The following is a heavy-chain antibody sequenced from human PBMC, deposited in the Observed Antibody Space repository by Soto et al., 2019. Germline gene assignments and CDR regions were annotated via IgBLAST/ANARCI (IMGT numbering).Heavy chain of an antibody. CDR3: ARDVVTIFGVVMGPYGMDV. D-gene: IGHD3-3*01. V-gene: IGHV1-18*01. J-gene: IGHJ6*02. CDR2: ISAYNGNT. CDR1: GYTFTSYG. Sequence: ASVKVSCKASGYTFTSYGISWVRQAPGQGLEWMGWISAYNGNTNYAQKLQGRVTMTTDTSTSTAYMELRSLRSDDTAVYYCARDVVTIFGVVMGPYGMDVWGQGTTVTVSS.